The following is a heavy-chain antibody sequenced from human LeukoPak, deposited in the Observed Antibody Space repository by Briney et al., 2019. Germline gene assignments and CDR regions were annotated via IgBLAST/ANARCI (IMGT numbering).Heavy chain of an antibody. D-gene: IGHD3-22*01. CDR3: ARDLTHRRYYDNSGYQIVPAF. CDR1: GYTFTNYG. J-gene: IGHJ4*02. CDR2: ISAYSGHT. Sequence: ASVKVSCKAPGYTFTNYGISWVRQAPGQGLEWMGWISAYSGHTKYVQRLQGRVTMTTDTSTSTAYMELRSLRSDDTAVYYCARDLTHRRYYDNSGYQIVPAFWGQGTLVTVSS. V-gene: IGHV1-18*01.